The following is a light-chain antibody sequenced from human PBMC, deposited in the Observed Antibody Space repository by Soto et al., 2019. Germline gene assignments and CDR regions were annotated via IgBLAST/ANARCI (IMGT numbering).Light chain of an antibody. CDR3: SSYTSSSTLAV. CDR2: DVS. J-gene: IGLJ1*01. CDR1: SSVVGGYNY. Sequence: QSALTQPASVSGSPGQSITISCTGTSSVVGGYNYVSWYQQHPGKAPKLMIYDVSNRPSGVSNRFSGSKSGNTASLTISGLQAEDEADYYCSSYTSSSTLAVFGTGTKLTVL. V-gene: IGLV2-14*01.